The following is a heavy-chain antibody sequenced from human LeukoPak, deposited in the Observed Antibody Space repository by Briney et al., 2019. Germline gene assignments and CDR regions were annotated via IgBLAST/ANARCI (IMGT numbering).Heavy chain of an antibody. CDR1: GYSISSGYY. J-gene: IGHJ3*02. CDR3: ARDSEFWGATSAFDI. CDR2: IYHSGST. V-gene: IGHV4-38-2*02. Sequence: SETLSLTCTVSGYSISSGYYWGWIRQPPGKGLEWIGSIYHSGSTYYNPSLKSRVTISVDTSKNQFSLKLSSVTAADTAVYYCARDSEFWGATSAFDIWGQGTMVTVSS. D-gene: IGHD1-26*01.